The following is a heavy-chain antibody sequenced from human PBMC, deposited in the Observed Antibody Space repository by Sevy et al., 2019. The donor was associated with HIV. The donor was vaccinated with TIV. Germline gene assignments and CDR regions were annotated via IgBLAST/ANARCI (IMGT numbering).Heavy chain of an antibody. V-gene: IGHV4-59*01. CDR3: ARVQVPGPPYYYYGMDV. J-gene: IGHJ6*02. Sequence: SETLSLTCTVSGGSISSYYWSWIRQPPGKGLEWIGYIYYSGSTNYNPSLKSRVTISVDTSKNQFSLKLSSVTAADTAVYYCARVQVPGPPYYYYGMDVWGQGTTVTVSS. CDR2: IYYSGST. CDR1: GGSISSYY.